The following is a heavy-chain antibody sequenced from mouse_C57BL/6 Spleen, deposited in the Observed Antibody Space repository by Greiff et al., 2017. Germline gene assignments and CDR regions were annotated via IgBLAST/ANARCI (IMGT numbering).Heavy chain of an antibody. CDR3: ARTDSYPWFAY. D-gene: IGHD6-5*01. CDR2: INPGSGGT. Sequence: VQLQQSGAELVRPGTSVKVSCKASGYAFTNYLIEWVKQRPGQGLEWIGVINPGSGGTNYNEKFKGKATLTADKSSSTAYMQLSSLTSEDSAVYFCARTDSYPWFAYWGQGTLVTVSA. J-gene: IGHJ3*01. CDR1: GYAFTNYL. V-gene: IGHV1-54*01.